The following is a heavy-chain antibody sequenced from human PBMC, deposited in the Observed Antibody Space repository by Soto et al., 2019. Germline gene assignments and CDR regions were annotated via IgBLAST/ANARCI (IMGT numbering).Heavy chain of an antibody. Sequence: QVQLVESGGGLVKPGGSLRLSCAASGFTFSDYYLSWIRQAPGKGLEWVSYISSRGSTIYYADSVKGRFTISRDNAKNALYLQLNSLRAEDAAVYYCAKARTTTVTTGYFDYWGQGTLVTVSS. CDR2: ISSRGSTI. V-gene: IGHV3-11*01. D-gene: IGHD4-17*01. CDR1: GFTFSDYY. CDR3: AKARTTTVTTGYFDY. J-gene: IGHJ4*02.